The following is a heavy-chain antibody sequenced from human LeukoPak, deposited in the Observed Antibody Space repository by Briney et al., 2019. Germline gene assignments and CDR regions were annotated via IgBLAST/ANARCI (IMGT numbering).Heavy chain of an antibody. CDR3: ARVTSHRMYSGGWIRTYYFDY. Sequence: PSETLSLTCAVYGGSFSGYYWSWIRQPPGKGLEWIGEINHSGSTKYNPSLKSRVTISVDTSKNQVSLKVTSVTAADTAVYHCARVTSHRMYSGGWIRTYYFDYWDQGALVTVSS. D-gene: IGHD6-19*01. CDR2: INHSGST. J-gene: IGHJ4*02. V-gene: IGHV4-34*01. CDR1: GGSFSGYY.